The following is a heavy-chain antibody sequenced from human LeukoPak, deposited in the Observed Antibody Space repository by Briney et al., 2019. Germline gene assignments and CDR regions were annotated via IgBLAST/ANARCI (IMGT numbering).Heavy chain of an antibody. Sequence: GGSLRLSCAASGFALSSSGMHWVRQAPGKGLEWVSVSYSGGSTYYADAVKGRFTISRDNSKNTLYLQMNSLRTEDTAVYYCARGGSSSSDYWGQGTLVTVSS. D-gene: IGHD6-6*01. V-gene: IGHV3-NL1*01. CDR3: ARGGSSSSDY. CDR1: GFALSSSG. CDR2: SYSGGST. J-gene: IGHJ4*02.